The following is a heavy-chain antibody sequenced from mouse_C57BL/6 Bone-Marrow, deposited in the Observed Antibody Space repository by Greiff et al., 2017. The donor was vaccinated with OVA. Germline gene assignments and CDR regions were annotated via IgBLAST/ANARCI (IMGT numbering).Heavy chain of an antibody. V-gene: IGHV1-81*01. CDR2: IYPRSGNT. Sequence: VQVVESGAELARPGASVKLSCKASGYTFTSYGISWVKQRTGQGLEWIGEIYPRSGNTYYNEKFKGKATLTADKSSSTAYMELRSLTSEDSAVYFCARSDYYAMDYWGQGTSVTVSS. J-gene: IGHJ4*01. CDR1: GYTFTSYG. CDR3: ARSDYYAMDY.